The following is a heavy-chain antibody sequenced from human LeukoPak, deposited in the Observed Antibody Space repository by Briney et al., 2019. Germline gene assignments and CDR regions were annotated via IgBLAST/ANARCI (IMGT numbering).Heavy chain of an antibody. D-gene: IGHD3-10*01. CDR3: ARGVGESGSYYKTPNYYYYYYMDV. CDR2: INHSGST. V-gene: IGHV4-34*01. CDR1: GGSFSGYY. Sequence: SETLSLTCAVYGGSFSGYYWSWIRQPPGKGLEWIGEINHSGSTNYNPSLKSRVTISVDTSKNQFSLKLSSVTAPDTAVYYCARGVGESGSYYKTPNYYYYYYMDVWGKGTTVTVSS. J-gene: IGHJ6*03.